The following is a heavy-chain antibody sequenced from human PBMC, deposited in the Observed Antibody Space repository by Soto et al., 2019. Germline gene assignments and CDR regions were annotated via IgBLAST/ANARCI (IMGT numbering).Heavy chain of an antibody. CDR2: IWYDGSNK. CDR1: GFTFSSYG. V-gene: IGHV3-33*01. CDR3: ARVFRDSGYYYGMDV. D-gene: IGHD2-15*01. Sequence: PGGSLRLSCAASGFTFSSYGMHWVRQAPGKGLEWVAVIWYDGSNKYYADSVKGRFTISRDNSKNTLYLQMNSLRAEDTAVYYCARVFRDSGYYYGMDVWGQGTTVTVSS. J-gene: IGHJ6*02.